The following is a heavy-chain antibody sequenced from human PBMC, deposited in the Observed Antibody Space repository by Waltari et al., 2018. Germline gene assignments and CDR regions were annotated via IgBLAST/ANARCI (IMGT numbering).Heavy chain of an antibody. V-gene: IGHV1-69*12. D-gene: IGHD3-3*01. CDR1: GGTFSPYS. CDR2: ISPIFGSA. J-gene: IGHJ4*02. Sequence: QVQLVQSGAAVKKPGSSVKVSCKASGGTFSPYSIRCVRQAPGHGPEGMGGISPIFGSANYAQKFQGRATITADESTSTAYMELSRLRSEDTAVYYCARGDHLSSLYDFWSGYRDWGQGTLVTVSS. CDR3: ARGDHLSSLYDFWSGYRD.